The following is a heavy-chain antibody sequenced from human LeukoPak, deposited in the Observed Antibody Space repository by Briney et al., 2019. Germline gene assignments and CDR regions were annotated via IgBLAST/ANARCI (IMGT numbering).Heavy chain of an antibody. CDR3: APIGAGY. CDR2: IRSDGSST. Sequence: GGSLRLSCAASGFTFSNYAMSWVRQARGKGLVWVSLIRSDGSSTTYADSVKGRFTISRDSAKNTLYLQMNSLRVEDTAVYYCAPIGAGYWGQGTLVTVSS. CDR1: GFTFSNYA. V-gene: IGHV3-74*03. D-gene: IGHD4/OR15-4a*01. J-gene: IGHJ4*02.